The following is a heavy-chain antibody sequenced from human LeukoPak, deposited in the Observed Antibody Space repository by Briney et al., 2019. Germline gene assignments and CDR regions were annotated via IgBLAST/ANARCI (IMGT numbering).Heavy chain of an antibody. CDR3: ARVGSRRNYYYYYMDA. CDR2: INHSGST. D-gene: IGHD1-26*01. J-gene: IGHJ6*03. Sequence: KTSETLSLTCAVYGGSFSGYYWSWIRQPPGKGLEWIGEINHSGSTNYYPSLKSRVSISVDTSKTQVYLKLSSVTAADTAVYYCARVGSRRNYYYYYMDAWGKGTTVTVSS. V-gene: IGHV4-34*01. CDR1: GGSFSGYY.